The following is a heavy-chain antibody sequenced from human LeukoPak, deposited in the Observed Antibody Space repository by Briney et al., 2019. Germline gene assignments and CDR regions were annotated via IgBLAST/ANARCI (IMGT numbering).Heavy chain of an antibody. V-gene: IGHV3-20*04. CDR1: GFTFDDHG. J-gene: IGHJ4*02. CDR2: INWNGGST. CDR3: AKDRKGDYYDSSGYYYYFDY. Sequence: GALRLSCAASGFTFDDHGMSWVRQVPGKGLEWVSGINWNGGSTGYADSVKGRFTISRDNSKNTLYLQMNSLRAEDTAVYYCAKDRKGDYYDSSGYYYYFDYWGQGTLVTVSS. D-gene: IGHD3-22*01.